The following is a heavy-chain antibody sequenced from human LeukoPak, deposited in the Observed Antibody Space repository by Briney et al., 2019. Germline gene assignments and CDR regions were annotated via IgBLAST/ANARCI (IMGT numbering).Heavy chain of an antibody. CDR2: ISSSSSYI. CDR1: GFTFSSYS. J-gene: IGHJ4*02. CDR3: ARDRYGDYACDY. D-gene: IGHD4-17*01. V-gene: IGHV3-21*01. Sequence: KTGGSLRLSCAASGFTFSSYSMNWVRQAPEKGLEWVSSISSSSSYIYYADSVTGRFTISRDNAKNSLYLQMNSRKAEDTAGYYCARDRYGDYACDYWGQGTLVTVSS.